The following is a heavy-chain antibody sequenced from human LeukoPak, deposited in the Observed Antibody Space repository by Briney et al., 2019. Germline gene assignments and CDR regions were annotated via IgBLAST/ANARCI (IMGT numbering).Heavy chain of an antibody. D-gene: IGHD4-17*01. CDR3: AAAVTTGRAEHY. V-gene: IGHV3-23*05. J-gene: IGHJ4*02. CDR2: ISKSGNNT. CDR1: GFTFSSYA. Sequence: GGSLRLSCAASGFTFSSYAMTWVRQAPGKGLEWVSGISKSGNNTYYADSVAGRLTISRDNSKNTLYLQMNSLRADDTAVYYCAAAVTTGRAEHYWGQGTLVTVSS.